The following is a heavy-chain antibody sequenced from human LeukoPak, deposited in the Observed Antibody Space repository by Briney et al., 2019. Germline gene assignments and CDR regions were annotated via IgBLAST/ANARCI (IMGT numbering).Heavy chain of an antibody. V-gene: IGHV1-2*02. Sequence: ASVKVSCKASGYTFTGYYMHWVRQAPGQGLEWMGWINPNSGGTNYAQKFQGRVTMTRDTSISTAYMELSRLRSDDTAVYYCARRSGDFWSGYSTPGYYYYYMDVWGKGTTVTVSS. D-gene: IGHD3-3*01. CDR1: GYTFTGYY. CDR3: ARRSGDFWSGYSTPGYYYYYMDV. J-gene: IGHJ6*03. CDR2: INPNSGGT.